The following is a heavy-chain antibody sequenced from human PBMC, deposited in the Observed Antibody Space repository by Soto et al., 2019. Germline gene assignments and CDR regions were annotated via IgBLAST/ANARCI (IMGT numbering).Heavy chain of an antibody. CDR1: GGTFSSYA. J-gene: IGHJ5*02. CDR3: ARDPVSGGSRWFDP. Sequence: GASVKVSCKASGGTFSSYAISWVRQAPGQGLEWMGGIIPIFGTANYAQKFQGRVTITADESTSTAYMELSSLRPEDTAVYYCARDPVSGGSRWFDPWGQGTLVTVSS. V-gene: IGHV1-69*13. CDR2: IIPIFGTA. D-gene: IGHD2-15*01.